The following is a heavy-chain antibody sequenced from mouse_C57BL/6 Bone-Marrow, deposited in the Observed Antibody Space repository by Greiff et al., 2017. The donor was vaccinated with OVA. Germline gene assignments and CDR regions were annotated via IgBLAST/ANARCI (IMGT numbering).Heavy chain of an antibody. V-gene: IGHV1-64*01. CDR3: ARSIITTVVARGYFDY. CDR2: IHPNSGST. CDR1: GYTFTSYW. Sequence: QVQLKQPGAELVKPGASVKLSCKASGYTFTSYWMHWVKQRPGQGLEWIGMIHPNSGSTNYNEKFKSKATLTVDKSSSTAYMQLSSLTSEDSAVYYCARSIITTVVARGYFDYWGQGTTLTVSS. J-gene: IGHJ2*01. D-gene: IGHD1-1*01.